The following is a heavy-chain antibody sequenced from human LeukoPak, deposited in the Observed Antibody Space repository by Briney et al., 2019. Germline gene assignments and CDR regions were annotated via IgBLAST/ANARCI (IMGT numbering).Heavy chain of an antibody. V-gene: IGHV1-2*06. CDR1: GGTFSSYA. Sequence: ASVKVSCKASGGTFSSYAISWVRQAPGQGLEWMGRINPNSGGTNYAQKFQGRVTMTRDTSISTAYMELSRLRSDDTAVYYCARGVVVTLVWFGAFDIWGQGTMVTVSS. J-gene: IGHJ3*02. D-gene: IGHD4-23*01. CDR3: ARGVVVTLVWFGAFDI. CDR2: INPNSGGT.